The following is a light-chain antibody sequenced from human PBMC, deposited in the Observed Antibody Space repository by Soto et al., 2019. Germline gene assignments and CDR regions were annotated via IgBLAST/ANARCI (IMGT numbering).Light chain of an antibody. J-gene: IGKJ4*01. Sequence: DIVMTQSPDSLAVSLGERATINCKSSQSVFYSSNNKNYLAWYQQKPRQPPKLLIYWASTRESGVPDRFSGSGSGTDFTLTISSLQAEDVAVYYCQQYYRTPPTFGGGTKVEIK. CDR1: QSVFYSSNNKNY. CDR3: QQYYRTPPT. CDR2: WAS. V-gene: IGKV4-1*01.